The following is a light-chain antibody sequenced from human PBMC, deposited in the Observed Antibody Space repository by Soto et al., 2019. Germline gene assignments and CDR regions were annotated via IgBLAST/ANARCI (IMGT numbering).Light chain of an antibody. V-gene: IGKV3-15*01. CDR1: QSVSTN. J-gene: IGKJ4*01. Sequence: DIVLTQSPVTVSVSPGERATLSCRASQSVSTNLAWYQHKLGQAPRLLIYGASTRVTGIPARFSGSGSGTDFTLTINYLKSEDFGAYYCQNYNNRLPPVTFGGGTKVEI. CDR2: GAS. CDR3: QNYNNRLPPVT.